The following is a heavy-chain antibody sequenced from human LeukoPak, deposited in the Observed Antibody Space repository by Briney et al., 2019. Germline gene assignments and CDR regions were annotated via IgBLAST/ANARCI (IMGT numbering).Heavy chain of an antibody. V-gene: IGHV3-64D*09. J-gene: IGHJ3*02. D-gene: IGHD2-15*01. CDR2: ISSNGGST. CDR3: VKELGCCGGSCYAGGNIDAFDS. Sequence: LGGSLRLSCAASGFTFSSYAMHWVRQAPGKGLEYVSAISSNGGSTYYADSVKGRFTISRDNSKNTLYLQMSSLRAEDTAVYYCVKELGCCGGSCYAGGNIDAFDSWGQGTMVTVSS. CDR1: GFTFSSYA.